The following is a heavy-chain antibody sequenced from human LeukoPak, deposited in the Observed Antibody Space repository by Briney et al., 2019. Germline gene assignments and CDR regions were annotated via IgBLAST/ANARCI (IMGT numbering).Heavy chain of an antibody. CDR1: GGSISSSNW. Sequence: PSETLSLTCAVSGGSISSSNWWSWVRQPPGKGLEGIGEIYHSGSTNYNPSLKSRVTISVDTSKNQFSLKLSSVTAADTAVYYCARSSGWYFDYWGQGTLVTVSS. CDR3: ARSSGWYFDY. D-gene: IGHD6-19*01. CDR2: IYHSGST. V-gene: IGHV4-4*02. J-gene: IGHJ4*02.